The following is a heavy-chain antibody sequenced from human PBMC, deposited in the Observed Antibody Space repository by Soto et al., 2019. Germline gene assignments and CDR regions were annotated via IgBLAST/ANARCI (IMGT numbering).Heavy chain of an antibody. CDR3: ASGKSAGYSYGKADAFDI. V-gene: IGHV4-30-2*01. CDR2: IYHSGST. J-gene: IGHJ3*02. CDR1: GGSIIRGGCS. D-gene: IGHD5-18*01. Sequence: PSQTLSLTCAVSGGSIIRGGCSRIWIRQPTGKGLEWIGYIYHSGSTYYNPSLKSRVTISVDRSKYQFSLKLSSVTAADTAVYYCASGKSAGYSYGKADAFDIWGQGTMVTVSS.